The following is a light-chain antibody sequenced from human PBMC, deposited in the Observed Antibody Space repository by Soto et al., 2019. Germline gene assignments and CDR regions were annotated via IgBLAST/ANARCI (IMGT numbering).Light chain of an antibody. V-gene: IGKV3-15*01. CDR3: QQYNNFWT. J-gene: IGKJ1*01. CDR1: QSLRSN. CDR2: GAS. Sequence: EVVMTQSPDTLSVSPGERVTLSCRASQSLRSNLAWYQQKPGQAPRLLIYGASTRATGIPARFSGSGSGTEFTLTISSLQSEDFAVYYCQQYNNFWTFGQGTEVEIK.